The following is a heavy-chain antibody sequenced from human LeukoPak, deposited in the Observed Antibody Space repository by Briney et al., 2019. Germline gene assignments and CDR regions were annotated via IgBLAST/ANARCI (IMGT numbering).Heavy chain of an antibody. CDR3: ARVLRYCSGGNCYSGGLGYMDV. CDR1: GFTFSDYN. V-gene: IGHV3-11*01. Sequence: PGGSLRLSCAASGFTFSDYNTRGIRQAPGKGLEWVSSISRSGSTKYYADSVKGRFTISRDNAKNSLFLQMNSLRAEDTAVYYCARVLRYCSGGNCYSGGLGYMDVWGKGTTVTISS. CDR2: ISRSGSTK. J-gene: IGHJ6*03. D-gene: IGHD2-15*01.